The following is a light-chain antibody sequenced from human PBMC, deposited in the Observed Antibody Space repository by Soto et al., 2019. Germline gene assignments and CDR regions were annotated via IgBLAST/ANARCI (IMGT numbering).Light chain of an antibody. CDR3: CSYAGSSTGV. J-gene: IGLJ3*02. CDR2: EGS. Sequence: ALTQPASVSGSPGQSITISCTGTSSDVGSYNLVSWYQQHPGKAPKLMIYEGSKRPSGVSNRFSGSKSGNTASLTISGLQAEDEADYYCCSYAGSSTGVFGGGTKLTVL. CDR1: SSDVGSYNL. V-gene: IGLV2-23*01.